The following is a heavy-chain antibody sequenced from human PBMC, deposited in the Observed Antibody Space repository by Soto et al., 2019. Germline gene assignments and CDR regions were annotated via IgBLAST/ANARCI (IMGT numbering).Heavy chain of an antibody. CDR1: GGTFSSYA. Sequence: ASVKVSCKASGGTFSSYAISWVRQAPGQGLEWMGGIIPIFGTANYAQKFQGRVTITADESTSTAYMELSSLRSEDTAVYYCARTSITIFGVVTTSPPYYYGMDVWGQGTTVTVS. CDR3: ARTSITIFGVVTTSPPYYYGMDV. V-gene: IGHV1-69*13. CDR2: IIPIFGTA. J-gene: IGHJ6*02. D-gene: IGHD3-3*01.